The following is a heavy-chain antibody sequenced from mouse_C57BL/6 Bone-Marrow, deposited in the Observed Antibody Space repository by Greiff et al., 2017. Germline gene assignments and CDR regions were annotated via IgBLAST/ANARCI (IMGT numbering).Heavy chain of an antibody. CDR3: ARSYDYDDYTMDY. CDR1: GYTFTNYW. V-gene: IGHV1-64*01. J-gene: IGHJ4*01. Sequence: QVQLQQPGAELVKPGASVKLSCKASGYTFTNYWMHWVKQRPGQGLEWIGMMHPNGGSTDYNEKFKSEATLSVDKSYRTAYMELSSLTSEDSAVYYCARSYDYDDYTMDYWGQGTSVTVSS. D-gene: IGHD2-4*01. CDR2: MHPNGGST.